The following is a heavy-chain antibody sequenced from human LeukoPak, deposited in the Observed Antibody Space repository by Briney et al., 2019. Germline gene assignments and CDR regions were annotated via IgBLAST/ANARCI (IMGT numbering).Heavy chain of an antibody. D-gene: IGHD3-16*01. V-gene: IGHV4-39*01. CDR1: GGPISSRPYY. CDR2: ISYSGSI. J-gene: IGHJ4*02. Sequence: SETLSLTCTVSGGPISSRPYYWGWVRQPPGKGLEWIGSISYSGSIHYNPSLNSRVTISVDTSKNHFSLRLSSVTAADTAVYYCATLEIGDYYFDYWGQGTLVTVSS. CDR3: ATLEIGDYYFDY.